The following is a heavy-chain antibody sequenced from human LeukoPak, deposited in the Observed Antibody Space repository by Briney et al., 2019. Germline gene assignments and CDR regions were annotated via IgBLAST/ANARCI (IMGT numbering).Heavy chain of an antibody. D-gene: IGHD3-22*01. CDR1: GGTFSSYA. V-gene: IGHV1-69*05. J-gene: IGHJ4*02. Sequence: GASVKVSCKASGGTFSSYAISWVRQAPGQGLEWMGGIIPIFGTANYAQKFQGRVTMTTDTSTSTAYMELRSLRSDDTAVYYCARDRAYYDSSGPVGYWGQGTLVTVSS. CDR2: IIPIFGTA. CDR3: ARDRAYYDSSGPVGY.